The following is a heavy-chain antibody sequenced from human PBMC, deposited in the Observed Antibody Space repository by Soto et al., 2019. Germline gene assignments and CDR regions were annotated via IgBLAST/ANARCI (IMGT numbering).Heavy chain of an antibody. CDR1: GGSFSGHF. V-gene: IGHV4-34*01. CDR3: AGWAVGVMIFGMPKDY. Sequence: PSETLSLPCGVYGGSFSGHFWSWIRQPPGKGLEWIGEINHSGSTNYNPSLKSRVTISVDTSKNQFSLRLTSVTAADTAVYYCAGWAVGVMIFGMPKDYWGQGTLVTASS. D-gene: IGHD3-3*01. CDR2: INHSGST. J-gene: IGHJ4*02.